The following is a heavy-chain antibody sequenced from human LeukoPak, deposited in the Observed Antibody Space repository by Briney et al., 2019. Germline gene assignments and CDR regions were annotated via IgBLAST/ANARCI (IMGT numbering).Heavy chain of an antibody. CDR3: ARPRGCGTSRCDNFDY. D-gene: IGHD2-21*01. CDR1: GFSFGGFS. J-gene: IGHJ4*02. V-gene: IGHV3-7*01. Sequence: GGSLRLSCAASGFSFGGFSMSWVRQAPGKGLQWVATMKEYGSDIFYVDSVKGRFTISRDNAKNSLYLQMNSLRDEDTGVYYCARPRGCGTSRCDNFDYWGQGTLVTVSS. CDR2: MKEYGSDI.